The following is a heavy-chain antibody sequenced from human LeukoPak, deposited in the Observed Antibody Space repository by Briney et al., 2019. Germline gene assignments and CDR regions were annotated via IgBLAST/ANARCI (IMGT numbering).Heavy chain of an antibody. CDR2: MSSSGGTT. V-gene: IGHV3-23*01. CDR3: ARGRREKLGADYYYYYMDV. J-gene: IGHJ6*03. CDR1: GFTFSSFA. Sequence: GGSLRLSCAASGFTFSSFAMTWVRQAPGKGLEWVSSMSSSGGTTYDADSVKGRFTISRDDSKNTLYLQMSSLRAEDTAVYFCARGRREKLGADYYYYYMDVWGKGTTVTVSS. D-gene: IGHD1-26*01.